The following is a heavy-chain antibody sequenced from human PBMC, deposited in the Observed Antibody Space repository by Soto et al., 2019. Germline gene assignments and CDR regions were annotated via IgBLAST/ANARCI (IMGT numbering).Heavy chain of an antibody. CDR2: ISGSGDST. CDR3: AKTWYSSGWYFDY. Sequence: GSLRLSCAASGFTFNTFAMSWVRQAPGKGLEWVSVISGSGDSTYYADSVKGRFTISRDNSKNTLYLQINSLRAEDTAVYYCAKTWYSSGWYFDYWGQGTLVTVSS. CDR1: GFTFNTFA. D-gene: IGHD6-19*01. V-gene: IGHV3-23*01. J-gene: IGHJ4*02.